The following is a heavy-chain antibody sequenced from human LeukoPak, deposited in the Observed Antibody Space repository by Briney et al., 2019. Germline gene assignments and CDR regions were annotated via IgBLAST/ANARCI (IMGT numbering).Heavy chain of an antibody. CDR3: ARQTYCGGDCNWYFDL. J-gene: IGHJ2*01. D-gene: IGHD2-21*02. Sequence: SETLSLTCTVSGYSISSGYYWGWIRQPPGKGLEWIGSIYHSGSTYYNPSLKSRVTISVDTSKNQFSLKLSSVTAADTAVYYCARQTYCGGDCNWYFDLWGRGTLVTVSS. CDR1: GYSISSGYY. CDR2: IYHSGST. V-gene: IGHV4-38-2*02.